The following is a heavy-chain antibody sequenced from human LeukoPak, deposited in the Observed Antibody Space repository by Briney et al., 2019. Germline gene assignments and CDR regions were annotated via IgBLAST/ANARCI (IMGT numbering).Heavy chain of an antibody. CDR1: GFTFDDYA. CDR2: ISWNSGSI. CDR3: ARVATSWGAFDI. J-gene: IGHJ3*02. V-gene: IGHV3-9*01. D-gene: IGHD2-2*01. Sequence: PGRSLRLSCAASGFTFDDYAMHWVRQAPGKGLEWVSGISWNSGSIGYADSVKGRFTISRDNAKNSLYLQMNSLRAEDTAVYYCARVATSWGAFDIWGQGTMVTVSS.